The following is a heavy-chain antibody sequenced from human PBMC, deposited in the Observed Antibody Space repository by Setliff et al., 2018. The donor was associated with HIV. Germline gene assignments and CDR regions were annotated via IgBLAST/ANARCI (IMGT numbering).Heavy chain of an antibody. CDR3: ARWSLVGATVDY. J-gene: IGHJ4*02. CDR1: GGSISSSSYY. V-gene: IGHV4-39*07. D-gene: IGHD1-26*01. CDR2: IYHSGRT. Sequence: SETLSLTCTVSGGSISSSSYYWGWIRQPPGKGLEWIGSIYHSGRTYYNPSLKSRVTISVDTSKNQFSLKLSSVTAADTAVYYCARWSLVGATVDYWGQGTLVTVSS.